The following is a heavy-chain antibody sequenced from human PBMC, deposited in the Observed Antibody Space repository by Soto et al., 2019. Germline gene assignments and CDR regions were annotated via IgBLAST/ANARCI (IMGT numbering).Heavy chain of an antibody. CDR1: GGYISTSNW. CDR2: VYRTGST. D-gene: IGHD6-13*01. Sequence: PSETLSLTCAVSGGYISTSNWWSWVRQPPGKGLEWIGEVYRTGSTNYNPSLESRLTISVDKSKNQFSLKLTSVTAADTAVYYCARARAIIAAAAIFECWGQGTLVTVSS. CDR3: ARARAIIAAAAIFEC. V-gene: IGHV4-4*02. J-gene: IGHJ4*02.